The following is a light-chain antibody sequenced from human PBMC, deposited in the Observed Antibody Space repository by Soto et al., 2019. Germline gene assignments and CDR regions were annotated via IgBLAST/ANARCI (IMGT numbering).Light chain of an antibody. CDR2: DAS. CDR3: QHYGGSSPRFS. J-gene: IGKJ3*01. V-gene: IGKV3-20*01. CDR1: QSVSSTG. Sequence: ETVLTQSPGTLSLSPGERATLACRASQSVSSTGFAWYQQKPGQAPRLLIYDASRRATGISDRFSGSGSGTDFTLTISRLEPEDFAIYYCQHYGGSSPRFSFGTGTKVDI.